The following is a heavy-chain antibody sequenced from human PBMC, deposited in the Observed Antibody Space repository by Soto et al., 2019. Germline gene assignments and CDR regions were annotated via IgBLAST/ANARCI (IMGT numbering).Heavy chain of an antibody. CDR2: ITSSGSYV. CDR1: GFTFSRNT. D-gene: IGHD3-3*02. V-gene: IGHV3-21*01. Sequence: SCVTSGFTFSRNTMNWVRQAPGKGLEWVASITSSGSYVYYADSVKGRFSASRDNAKNSLSLQMVSLRPDDTAIYFCVKDEGIEAMDVWGQGTTVTVSS. J-gene: IGHJ6*02. CDR3: VKDEGIEAMDV.